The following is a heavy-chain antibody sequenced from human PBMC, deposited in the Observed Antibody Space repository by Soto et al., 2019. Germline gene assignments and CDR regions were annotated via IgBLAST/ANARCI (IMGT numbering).Heavy chain of an antibody. Sequence: EVHVVESGGGLVQPGGSLRLSCEASGATFANYWMHWVRQVPGQGLVRVSRISNDGSDITYADSVKGRFTASRDNTKKMVFLQMNNLSVEDTAVYSCARDMPHNWFDSMGQGTLVTVSS. D-gene: IGHD2-2*01. CDR2: ISNDGSDI. CDR3: ARDMPHNWFDS. V-gene: IGHV3-74*01. J-gene: IGHJ5*01. CDR1: GATFANYW.